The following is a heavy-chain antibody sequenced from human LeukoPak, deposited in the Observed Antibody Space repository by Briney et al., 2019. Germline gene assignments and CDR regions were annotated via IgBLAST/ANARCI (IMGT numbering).Heavy chain of an antibody. D-gene: IGHD6-13*01. CDR1: GGSISGYY. V-gene: IGHV4-59*01. CDR3: ASRLVAAGRNAAFYS. Sequence: SETLSLTCSVSGGSISGYYWTWIRQPPGKGLEWIGYIYFSGTTNYNPSLKSRVTISLDTSKNQFSLGLRSVTAADTAVYYCASRLVAAGRNAAFYSWGQGTMVTVSS. J-gene: IGHJ3*02. CDR2: IYFSGTT.